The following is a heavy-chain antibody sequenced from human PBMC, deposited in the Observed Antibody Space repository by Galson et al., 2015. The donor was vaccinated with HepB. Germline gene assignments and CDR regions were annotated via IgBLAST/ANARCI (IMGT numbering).Heavy chain of an antibody. V-gene: IGHV3-21*01. CDR1: GFTFRYFN. CDR2: ITSSSSDI. Sequence: SLRLSCAASGFTFRYFNMNWVRQAPGKGLEWVSSITSSSSDIHYADSVKGRFTVSRDNAKNSLYLQMNSLRAEDTAVYYCTRDQPGGYCSSTSCYGPQYYFDSWGQGTLVTVSS. D-gene: IGHD2-2*01. CDR3: TRDQPGGYCSSTSCYGPQYYFDS. J-gene: IGHJ4*02.